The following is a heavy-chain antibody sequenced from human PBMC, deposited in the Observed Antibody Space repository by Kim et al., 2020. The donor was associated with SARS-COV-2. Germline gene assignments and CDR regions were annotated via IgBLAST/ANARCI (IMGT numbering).Heavy chain of an antibody. D-gene: IGHD3-10*01. CDR1: GGSISSSSYY. CDR2: IYYSGST. Sequence: SETLSLTCTVSGGSISSSSYYWGWIRQPPGKGLEWIGSIYYSGSTYYNPSLKSRVTISVETSKNQFSLKLSSVTAADTAVYYCATSITMVRGAAFIPLYYFDYWGQGTLVTVSS. J-gene: IGHJ4*02. CDR3: ATSITMVRGAAFIPLYYFDY. V-gene: IGHV4-39*01.